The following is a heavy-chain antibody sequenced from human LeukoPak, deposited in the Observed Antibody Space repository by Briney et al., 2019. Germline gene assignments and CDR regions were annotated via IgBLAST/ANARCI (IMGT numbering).Heavy chain of an antibody. J-gene: IGHJ4*02. V-gene: IGHV3-23*01. CDR1: GGSFSGYY. CDR2: ISGSGGST. CDR3: AAFDFDY. Sequence: ETLSLTCAVYGGSFSGYYWSWVRQAPGKGLEWVSAISGSGGSTYYADSVKGRFTISRDNSKNTLYLQMNSLRAEDTAVYYCAAFDFDYWGQGTLVTVSS. D-gene: IGHD2/OR15-2a*01.